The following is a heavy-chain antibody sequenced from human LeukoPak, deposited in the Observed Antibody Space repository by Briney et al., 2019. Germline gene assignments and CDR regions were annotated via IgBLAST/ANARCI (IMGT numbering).Heavy chain of an antibody. CDR1: GGSISSSPYY. CDR3: AKGAGGFSYYNWFDP. V-gene: IGHV4-39*07. Sequence: PSETLSLTCTVSGGSISSSPYYWGWIRQPPGKGLEWIGSIYYSGTTHYNPSLESRVTISVDTSKNQFSLKLASVTAADTAIYYCAKGAGGFSYYNWFDPWGRGTLVTVSS. CDR2: IYYSGTT. J-gene: IGHJ5*02. D-gene: IGHD5-18*01.